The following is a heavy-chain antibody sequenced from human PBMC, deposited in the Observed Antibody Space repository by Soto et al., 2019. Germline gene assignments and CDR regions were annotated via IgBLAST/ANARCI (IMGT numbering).Heavy chain of an antibody. D-gene: IGHD1-26*01. CDR2: ISAYNGNT. V-gene: IGHV1-18*01. CDR3: ARVVGALGHWFDP. J-gene: IGHJ5*02. Sequence: ASVKVSCKASGYTFASYAISSVRQAPGQGLEWMGRISAYNGNTNYAQKLQGRVTMTTDTSASTAYMELRSLRSDDTAVYYCARVVGALGHWFDPWGQGTLVTVSS. CDR1: GYTFASYA.